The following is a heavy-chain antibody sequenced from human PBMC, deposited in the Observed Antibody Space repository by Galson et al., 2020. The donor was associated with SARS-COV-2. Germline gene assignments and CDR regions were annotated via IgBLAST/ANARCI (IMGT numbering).Heavy chain of an antibody. Sequence: GESLKIPCKTSGYSFTNYWIGWVRQMPGKGLEWMGVIYPHDSYTIYSPSFQGQVTISADKSISTAYLQWSSLKAPDTATYYCARHGASNGWYEAIDYWGQGTLVTVSS. D-gene: IGHD6-19*01. J-gene: IGHJ4*02. CDR1: GYSFTNYW. CDR2: IYPHDSYT. V-gene: IGHV5-51*01. CDR3: ARHGASNGWYEAIDY.